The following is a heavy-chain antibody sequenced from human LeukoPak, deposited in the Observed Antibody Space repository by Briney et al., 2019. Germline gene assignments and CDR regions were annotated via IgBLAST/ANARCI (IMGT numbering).Heavy chain of an antibody. D-gene: IGHD2/OR15-2a*01. J-gene: IGHJ6*03. CDR2: ISSSSSTI. CDR3: ARAPFLTYYYYYYMDV. CDR1: GFTFSSYS. V-gene: IGHV3-48*04. Sequence: GGSLRLSCAASGFTFSSYSMNWVRQAPGKGLEWVSYISSSSSTIYYADSVKGRFTISRDDAKNSLYLQMNSLRAEDTAVYYCARAPFLTYYYYYYMDVWGKGTTVTVSS.